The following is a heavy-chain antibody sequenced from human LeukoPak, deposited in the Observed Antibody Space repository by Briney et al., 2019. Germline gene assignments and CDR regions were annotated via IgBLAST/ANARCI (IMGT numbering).Heavy chain of an antibody. D-gene: IGHD2-2*02. CDR3: AKVQTPYCSSTSCYNFDY. CDR1: GFTFSSYA. J-gene: IGHJ4*02. Sequence: QPGGSLRLFCAASGFTFSSYAMTWVRQAPGKGLEWVSAISGSGNSTYYADSVKGRFTISRDNSKNTLYLQINGLRAEDTAVYYCAKVQTPYCSSTSCYNFDYWGQGTLVAVSS. V-gene: IGHV3-23*01. CDR2: ISGSGNST.